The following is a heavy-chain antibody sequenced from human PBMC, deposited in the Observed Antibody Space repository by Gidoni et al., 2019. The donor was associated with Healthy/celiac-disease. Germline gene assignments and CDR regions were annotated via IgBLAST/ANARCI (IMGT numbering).Heavy chain of an antibody. CDR1: GGSISSGGYY. V-gene: IGHV4-31*03. Sequence: QVQLQESGPGLVKPSQSLSLTCTVAGGSISSGGYYWSWIRQHPGKGLEWIGYIYYSGSTYYNPSLKSRVTMSVDTSKNQCSLKLSSVTAADTAVYYCARYSGYDGFDYWGQGTLVTVSS. CDR2: IYYSGST. CDR3: ARYSGYDGFDY. J-gene: IGHJ4*02. D-gene: IGHD5-12*01.